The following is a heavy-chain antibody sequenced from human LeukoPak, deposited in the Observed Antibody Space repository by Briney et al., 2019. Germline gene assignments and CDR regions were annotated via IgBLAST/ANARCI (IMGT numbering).Heavy chain of an antibody. Sequence: SETLSLTCTVSGGSISNYHWSWIRQPAGKGLEWIGQIHTSGSTNYNPPLKSRVTMSIDTPENQLSLTIRSVTAADTAVYYCARRDISSGRSFNYWGRGTLVTVSS. CDR1: GGSISNYH. CDR2: IHTSGST. D-gene: IGHD6-19*01. CDR3: ARRDISSGRSFNY. J-gene: IGHJ4*02. V-gene: IGHV4-4*07.